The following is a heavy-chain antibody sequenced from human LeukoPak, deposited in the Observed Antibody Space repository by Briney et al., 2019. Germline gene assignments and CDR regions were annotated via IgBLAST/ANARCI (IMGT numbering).Heavy chain of an antibody. CDR2: ISSSSSYI. CDR1: GFTFSSYS. V-gene: IGHV3-21*01. CDR3: AREMLSGWLLSYYYYGMDA. D-gene: IGHD6-19*01. J-gene: IGHJ6*02. Sequence: GGSLRLSCAASGFTFSSYSMNWVRQAPGKGLEWVSSISSSSSYIYYADSVKGRFTISRDNAKNSLYLQMNSLRAEDTAVYYCAREMLSGWLLSYYYYGMDAWGQGTTVTVSS.